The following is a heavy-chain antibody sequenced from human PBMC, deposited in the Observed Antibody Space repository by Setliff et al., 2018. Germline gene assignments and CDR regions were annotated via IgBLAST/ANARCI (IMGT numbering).Heavy chain of an antibody. V-gene: IGHV4-4*02. Sequence: SETLSLTCGVSGGSISSSNWWSWVRQPPGKGLEWIGYIYYSGSTYYNPSLKSRVTISVDTSKNQFSLKLSSVTAADTAVYYCARVGAPGPGALLPFDYWGQGTLVTVSS. D-gene: IGHD3-16*01. CDR1: GGSISSSNW. CDR3: ARVGAPGPGALLPFDY. CDR2: IYYSGST. J-gene: IGHJ4*02.